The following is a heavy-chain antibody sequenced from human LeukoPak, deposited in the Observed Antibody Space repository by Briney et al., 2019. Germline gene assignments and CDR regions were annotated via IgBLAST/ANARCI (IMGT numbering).Heavy chain of an antibody. J-gene: IGHJ4*02. CDR2: IKQDGSEK. D-gene: IGHD2-21*02. Sequence: SGGSLRLSCAASGFTFSSYWMSWVRQAPGKGLEWVANIKQDGSEKYYVDSVKGRFTISRDNAKNSLYLQMNSLRAEDTAVYYCARGGDSLGDYFDYWGQGTLVTVSS. V-gene: IGHV3-7*05. CDR1: GFTFSSYW. CDR3: ARGGDSLGDYFDY.